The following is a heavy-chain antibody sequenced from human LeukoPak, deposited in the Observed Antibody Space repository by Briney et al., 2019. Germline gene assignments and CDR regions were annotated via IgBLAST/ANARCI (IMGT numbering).Heavy chain of an antibody. CDR3: ARGGSVVVITGYDY. D-gene: IGHD3-22*01. Sequence: SETLSLTCTVSARSISSYYWSWIRQPPGKGLEWIGYIYYSGSTNYNPSLKSRVTISVDTSKNQFSLKLSSVTAADTAVYYCARGGSVVVITGYDYWGQGTLVTVSS. CDR2: IYYSGST. J-gene: IGHJ4*02. CDR1: ARSISSYY. V-gene: IGHV4-59*01.